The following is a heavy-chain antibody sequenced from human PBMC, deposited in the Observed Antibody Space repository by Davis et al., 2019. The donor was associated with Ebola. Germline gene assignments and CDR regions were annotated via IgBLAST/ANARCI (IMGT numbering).Heavy chain of an antibody. CDR1: GFTFSSYW. Sequence: GVLKISCAASGFTFSSYWMSWVRQAPGKGLEWVANIKQDGSEKYYVDSVKGRFTISRDNAKNSLYLQMNSLRAEDTAVYYCATLPGYYWGQGTLVTVSS. CDR3: ATLPGYY. D-gene: IGHD1-26*01. J-gene: IGHJ4*02. V-gene: IGHV3-7*03. CDR2: IKQDGSEK.